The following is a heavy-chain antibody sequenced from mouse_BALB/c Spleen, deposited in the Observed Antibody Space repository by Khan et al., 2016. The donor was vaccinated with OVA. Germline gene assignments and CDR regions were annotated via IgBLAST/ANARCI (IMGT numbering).Heavy chain of an antibody. CDR3: ERNRFAY. CDR2: IDPYDSET. Sequence: QVQLKESGTELVRPGTSVKLSCKASGYTFTSYWMNWIKQRPEQGLEWIGRIDPYDSETHFNQKFKDKATLTADKSSNTAYMQLTSLTSEDSAVYYCERNRFAYWGQGTLVTVSA. CDR1: GYTFTSYW. J-gene: IGHJ3*01. V-gene: IGHV1-52*01.